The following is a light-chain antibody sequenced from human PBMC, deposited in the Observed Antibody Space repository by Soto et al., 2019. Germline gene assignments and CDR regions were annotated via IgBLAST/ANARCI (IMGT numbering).Light chain of an antibody. CDR1: SSDVGGYNY. Sequence: QSVLTQPPSASGSPGQSVTISCTGTSSDVGGYNYVSWYQQHPGKVPKLMIYEVTKRPSGVPDRFSGSKSGDTASLTVSGLQAEDEADYYCSSYAGSNNYVFGTETKVTVL. CDR3: SSYAGSNNYV. CDR2: EVT. J-gene: IGLJ1*01. V-gene: IGLV2-8*01.